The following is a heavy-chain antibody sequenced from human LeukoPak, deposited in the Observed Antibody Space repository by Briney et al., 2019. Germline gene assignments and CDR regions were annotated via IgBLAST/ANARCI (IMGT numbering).Heavy chain of an antibody. CDR1: GGSISSYY. J-gene: IGHJ5*02. CDR3: ARASLHNWFDP. D-gene: IGHD2-2*01. CDR2: IYYSGST. V-gene: IGHV4-59*12. Sequence: SETLSLTCTVSGGSISSYYWSWIRQPPGKGLEWIGYIYYSGSTNYNPSLKSRVTISLDTSRNQFSLKLNSVTAADTAVYYCARASLHNWFDPWGQGTLVTVSS.